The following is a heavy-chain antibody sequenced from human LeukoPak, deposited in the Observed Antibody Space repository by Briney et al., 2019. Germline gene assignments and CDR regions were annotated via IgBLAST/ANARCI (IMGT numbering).Heavy chain of an antibody. Sequence: PGGSLRLSCAASGFTFSSYAMSWLRQAPGKGLDSFSAISGSGGSTYYADSVKGRFTISRDNSKNTLYLQMNSLRAEDTAVYYCAKDFAYYYDSSGHFDYWGQGTLVTVSS. V-gene: IGHV3-23*01. J-gene: IGHJ4*02. CDR3: AKDFAYYYDSSGHFDY. CDR2: ISGSGGST. CDR1: GFTFSSYA. D-gene: IGHD3-22*01.